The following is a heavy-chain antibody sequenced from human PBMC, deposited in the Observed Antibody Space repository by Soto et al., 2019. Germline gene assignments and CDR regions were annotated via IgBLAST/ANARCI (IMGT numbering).Heavy chain of an antibody. CDR1: GFTFSSYA. CDR3: ATQLFSSSSDY. Sequence: GGSMRLSCAASGFTFSSYAMSWVRQAPGKGLEWVSGISGSGGSTYYADSVKGRFTISRDNSKNTLYLQMNSLRAEDTAVYYCATQLFSSSSDYWGQGTLVTVSS. J-gene: IGHJ4*02. CDR2: ISGSGGST. V-gene: IGHV3-23*01. D-gene: IGHD6-6*01.